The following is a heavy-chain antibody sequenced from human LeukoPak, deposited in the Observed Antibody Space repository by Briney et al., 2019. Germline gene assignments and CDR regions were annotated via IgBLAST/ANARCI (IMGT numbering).Heavy chain of an antibody. CDR3: ARDRGYCDGGSCYLFDS. CDR2: IYYSGTT. V-gene: IGHV4-4*02. CDR1: GGSISSSNW. D-gene: IGHD2-15*01. J-gene: IGHJ4*02. Sequence: SETLSLTCTVSGGSISSSNWWSWVRQPPGKGLEWIGQIYYSGTTNYNPSLKSRVTISVDRSKNQFSLKLSSMTAADTAVYYCARDRGYCDGGSCYLFDSWGQGTLVTVSA.